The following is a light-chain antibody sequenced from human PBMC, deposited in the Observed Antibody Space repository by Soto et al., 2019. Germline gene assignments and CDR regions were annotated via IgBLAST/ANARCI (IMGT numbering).Light chain of an antibody. CDR3: QQRSNWPPIT. V-gene: IGKV3D-20*02. CDR1: QIVNSGY. Sequence: DIVLTQSPGTLYLSPGERATLSWRASQIVNSGYLAWYQQKPGQAPRLLIYDASNRATGIPARFSGSGSGTDFTLTISSVEPEDFAVYYCQQRSNWPPITFGQGTRLENK. J-gene: IGKJ5*01. CDR2: DAS.